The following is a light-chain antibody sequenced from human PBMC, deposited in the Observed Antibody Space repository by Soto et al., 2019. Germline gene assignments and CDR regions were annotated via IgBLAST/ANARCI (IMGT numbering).Light chain of an antibody. Sequence: EVMMTQSPATLSVSPGERATLSCSASKSVSSSLAWYQQNPGQAPRLLSYGAPTRATGIPARFRGSGSGTEFTLTISSLEVADSAVYHCQQHSNWITFGQGTRLEIK. CDR2: GAP. CDR3: QQHSNWIT. V-gene: IGKV3-15*01. CDR1: KSVSSS. J-gene: IGKJ5*01.